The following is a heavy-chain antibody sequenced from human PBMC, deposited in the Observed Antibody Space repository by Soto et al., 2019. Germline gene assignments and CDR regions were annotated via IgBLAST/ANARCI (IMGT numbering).Heavy chain of an antibody. Sequence: QVKLVESGGGVVQPGTSLRLSCEASGFNISTYGMHWVRQAPGKGLQWLAFIWYDGSNQHYAASVKGRLTIARDNSKNTLYLQMTNLRADDTAVYYCARAISSVTYYDSIGYWGRGTLVTVSS. CDR1: GFNISTYG. J-gene: IGHJ4*02. CDR3: ARAISSVTYYDSIGY. CDR2: IWYDGSNQ. V-gene: IGHV3-33*01. D-gene: IGHD1-26*01.